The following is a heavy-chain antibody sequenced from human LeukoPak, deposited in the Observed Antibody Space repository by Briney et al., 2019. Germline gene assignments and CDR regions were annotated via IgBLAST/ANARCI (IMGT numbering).Heavy chain of an antibody. Sequence: SETLSLTCTVSGGSISSYYWSWIRQPAGKGLEWIGRIYTSGSTNYNPSLKSRVTMSVDTSKNQFSLNLSSVTAADTAVYYCARDEVVAATMDYWGQGTLVTVSS. CDR2: IYTSGST. J-gene: IGHJ4*02. CDR1: GGSISSYY. D-gene: IGHD2-15*01. CDR3: ARDEVVAATMDY. V-gene: IGHV4-4*07.